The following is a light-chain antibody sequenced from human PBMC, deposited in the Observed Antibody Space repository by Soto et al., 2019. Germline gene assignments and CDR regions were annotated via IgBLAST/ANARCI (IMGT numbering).Light chain of an antibody. V-gene: IGKV3-15*01. Sequence: EIVMTQSPATLSVSPGERATLSCRASQSVSSSLAWYQQKPGQAPRLLIYGASTRATGIPARFSGSGSGTEFTLTISSLQSEDFAVYYGQQYPQGTFGQGTKVEIK. CDR1: QSVSSS. CDR2: GAS. J-gene: IGKJ1*01. CDR3: QQYPQGT.